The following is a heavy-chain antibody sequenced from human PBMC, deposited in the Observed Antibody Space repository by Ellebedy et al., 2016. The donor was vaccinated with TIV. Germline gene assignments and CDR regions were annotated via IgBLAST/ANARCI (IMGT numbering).Heavy chain of an antibody. CDR3: ARGWSVSGTRADY. J-gene: IGHJ4*02. Sequence: AASVKVSCKASGYSFINYAILWVRQAPGQGPEWMGWINPNTGNPTYAQGFTGRFDFSLDTSVSTAYLQISSLKAEDTAVYYGARGWSVSGTRADYWGQGTLVTVSS. D-gene: IGHD6-13*01. V-gene: IGHV7-4-1*02. CDR2: INPNTGNP. CDR1: GYSFINYA.